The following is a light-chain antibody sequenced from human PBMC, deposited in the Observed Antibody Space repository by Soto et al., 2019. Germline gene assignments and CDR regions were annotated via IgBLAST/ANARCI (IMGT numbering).Light chain of an antibody. CDR1: SSDVGGYNY. CDR3: SSYTSSSTLYV. CDR2: EVS. V-gene: IGLV2-14*01. Sequence: QSALTQPASVSGSPGQSITLSCSGTSSDVGGYNYVSWYQQHPGRAPKLIIYEVSNRPSGVSNRFSGSKSGSTASLTISGLQAEDEADYYYSSYTSSSTLYVFGTGTKLTVL. J-gene: IGLJ1*01.